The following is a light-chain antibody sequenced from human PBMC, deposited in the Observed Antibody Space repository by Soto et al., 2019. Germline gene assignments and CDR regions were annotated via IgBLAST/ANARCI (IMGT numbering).Light chain of an antibody. J-gene: IGLJ1*01. V-gene: IGLV2-14*03. CDR2: DVS. Sequence: QSVLTQPASVSGSPGQSITISCTGTSSDVGAYNYVSWYQQHPGKAPKLMIYDVSNRPSGVSNRSSGSKSGNTASLTISGLQAEDEADYYCSSYTSSNTYVFGTGTKVTVL. CDR1: SSDVGAYNY. CDR3: SSYTSSNTYV.